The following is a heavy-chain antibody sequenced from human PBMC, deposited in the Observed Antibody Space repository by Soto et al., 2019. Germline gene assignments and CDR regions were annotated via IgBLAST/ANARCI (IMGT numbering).Heavy chain of an antibody. CDR2: INPSGGST. CDR1: GYTFTSYD. J-gene: IGHJ4*02. CDR3: AIAWYAAMVTLFGY. Sequence: SSVKVSCKASGYTFTSYDMHWVRQAPGQGLEWMGIINPSGGSTSYAQKFQGRVTMTRDTSTSTVYMELSSLRSEDTAVYYCAIAWYAAMVTLFGYWSQGTLVTVSS. D-gene: IGHD5-18*01. V-gene: IGHV1-46*01.